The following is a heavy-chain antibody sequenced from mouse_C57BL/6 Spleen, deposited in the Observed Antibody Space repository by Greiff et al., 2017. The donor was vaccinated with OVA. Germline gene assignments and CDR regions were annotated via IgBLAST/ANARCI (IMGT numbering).Heavy chain of an antibody. CDR3: ARELGGACDY. D-gene: IGHD4-1*01. V-gene: IGHV5-16*01. CDR1: GFTFSDYY. J-gene: IGHJ2*01. CDR2: INYDGSST. Sequence: DVHLVESEGGLVQPGSSMKLSCTASGFTFSDYYMAWVRQVPEKGLEWVANINYDGSSTYYLDSLKSRFIISRDNAKNILYLQMSSLKSEDTATYYCARELGGACDYWGQGTTLTVSS.